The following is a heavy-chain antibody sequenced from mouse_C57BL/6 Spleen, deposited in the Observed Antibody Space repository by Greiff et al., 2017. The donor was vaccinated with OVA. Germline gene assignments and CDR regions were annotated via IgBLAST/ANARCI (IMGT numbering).Heavy chain of an antibody. D-gene: IGHD2-2*01. Sequence: VQLKESGPELVKPGASVKIPCKASGYTFTDYNMDWVKQSHGKSLEWIGDINPNNGGTIYNQKFKGKATLTVDKSSSTAYMELRSLTSEDTAVYYCARGIYYGYDGAWFAYWGQGTLVTVSA. J-gene: IGHJ3*01. CDR2: INPNNGGT. CDR3: ARGIYYGYDGAWFAY. CDR1: GYTFTDYN. V-gene: IGHV1-18*01.